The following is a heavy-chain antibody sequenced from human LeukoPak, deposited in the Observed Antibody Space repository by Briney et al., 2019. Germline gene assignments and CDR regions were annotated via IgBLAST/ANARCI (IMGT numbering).Heavy chain of an antibody. V-gene: IGHV3-66*01. D-gene: IGHD3-22*01. Sequence: GGSLRLSCAASGFTVSNNYVTWVRQAPGKGLEWVSLIYSAGSTYYADSMKGRFTVSRDNSKNTVYLQMNSLRAEDTAVYYCARTNYYSNIHGYQTPDYWGQGTLVTVSS. CDR2: IYSAGST. J-gene: IGHJ4*02. CDR1: GFTVSNNY. CDR3: ARTNYYSNIHGYQTPDY.